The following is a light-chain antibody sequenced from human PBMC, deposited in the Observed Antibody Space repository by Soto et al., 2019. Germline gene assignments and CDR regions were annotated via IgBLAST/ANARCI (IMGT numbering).Light chain of an antibody. V-gene: IGKV3-11*01. CDR1: QSVSSSY. CDR3: QQRSNSPPA. J-gene: IGKJ1*01. CDR2: DAS. Sequence: EILFAQSPGTLSLSPGERGTLSCRASQSVSSSYLAWYQQKTGQAPRLLIYDASNRDTGIPARFSGIWSGTDFTLPLSSLEPEDFEVYYCQQRSNSPPAFGQGTKVDI.